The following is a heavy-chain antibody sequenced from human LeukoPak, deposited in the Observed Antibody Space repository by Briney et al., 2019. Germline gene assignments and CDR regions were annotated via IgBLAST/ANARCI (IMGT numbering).Heavy chain of an antibody. CDR3: ARGMERYCSSTSCYYGY. J-gene: IGHJ4*02. Sequence: GGSLRLSCAASGFTFSSYAMSWVRQAPGKGLEWVSSISSSSSYIYYADSVKGRFTISRDNAKNSLYLQMNSLRAEDTAVYYCARGMERYCSSTSCYYGYWGQGTLVTVSS. V-gene: IGHV3-21*01. CDR1: GFTFSSYA. D-gene: IGHD2-2*01. CDR2: ISSSSSYI.